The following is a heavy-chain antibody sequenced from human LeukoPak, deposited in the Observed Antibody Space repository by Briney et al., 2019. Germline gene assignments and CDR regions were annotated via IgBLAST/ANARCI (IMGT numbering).Heavy chain of an antibody. J-gene: IGHJ4*02. D-gene: IGHD2-8*01. CDR2: VSGGGDYT. CDR1: GFTFSSYA. V-gene: IGHV3-23*01. Sequence: PGGSLRLSCAASGFTFSSYAMSWVRQAPGKGLQWVSTVSGGGDYTYYADSVRGRFTISRDNSNTLYLRMNSLRAEDTAVYYCAKDGQPSTRSYLCTHGLCYQDYWGQGTLVTVSS. CDR3: AKDGQPSTRSYLCTHGLCYQDY.